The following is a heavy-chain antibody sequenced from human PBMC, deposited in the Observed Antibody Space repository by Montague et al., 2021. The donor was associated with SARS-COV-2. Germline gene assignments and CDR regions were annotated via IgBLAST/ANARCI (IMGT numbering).Heavy chain of an antibody. Sequence: SETLSLTCTLAGGSISSSSYNWGWIRQPPGKGLEWIGSIYYSGSTYYXPSLKSRVTISVDTSKNQFSLKLSSVTAADTAVYYCARQGDQLLLEYWFDPWGQGTLVTVSS. V-gene: IGHV4-39*01. D-gene: IGHD2-2*01. J-gene: IGHJ5*02. CDR2: IYYSGST. CDR3: ARQGDQLLLEYWFDP. CDR1: GGSISSSSYN.